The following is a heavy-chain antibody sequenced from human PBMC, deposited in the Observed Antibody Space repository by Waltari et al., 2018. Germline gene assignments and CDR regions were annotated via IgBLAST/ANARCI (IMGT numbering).Heavy chain of an antibody. Sequence: QVQLQESGPGLVKPSETLSLTCTVSGGSISSYYWSWIRQPPGKGLEWIGYIYYSGSTSYNPSLKSRVTISVDTSKNQFSLKLSSVTAADTAVYYCARGGYYDSSGYGEIDYWGQGTLVTVSS. CDR2: IYYSGST. V-gene: IGHV4-59*01. J-gene: IGHJ4*02. CDR3: ARGGYYDSSGYGEIDY. D-gene: IGHD3-22*01. CDR1: GGSISSYY.